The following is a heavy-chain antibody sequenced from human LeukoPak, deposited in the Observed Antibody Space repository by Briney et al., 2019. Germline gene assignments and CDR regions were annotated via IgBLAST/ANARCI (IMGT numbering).Heavy chain of an antibody. CDR3: ARASSRTRSGWYALDF. D-gene: IGHD6-19*01. Sequence: GGSLRLSCAASGFTFSSYAMSWVRQAPGKGLEWVASIRSSGTNTYYVDSVKGRFTISRDQSKNTLYLQMNSLRAEDTAVYYCARASSRTRSGWYALDFWGQGTLVTVSS. V-gene: IGHV3-23*01. J-gene: IGHJ4*02. CDR2: IRSSGTNT. CDR1: GFTFSSYA.